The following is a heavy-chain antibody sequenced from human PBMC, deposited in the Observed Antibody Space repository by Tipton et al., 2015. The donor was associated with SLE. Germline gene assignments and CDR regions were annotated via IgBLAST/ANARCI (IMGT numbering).Heavy chain of an antibody. Sequence: QLVQSGAEVKKPGESLKISCKGSGYRFTNYWIGWARQMPGKGLEWLGIIYIGDSDNRYSPSFKGQVTMSDDKSISTAYLQWSSLKASDSAMYYCARRGTYCGGDCFHFDLWGRGTLVTVSS. CDR1: GYRFTNYW. J-gene: IGHJ2*01. V-gene: IGHV5-51*01. CDR2: IYIGDSDN. CDR3: ARRGTYCGGDCFHFDL. D-gene: IGHD2-21*02.